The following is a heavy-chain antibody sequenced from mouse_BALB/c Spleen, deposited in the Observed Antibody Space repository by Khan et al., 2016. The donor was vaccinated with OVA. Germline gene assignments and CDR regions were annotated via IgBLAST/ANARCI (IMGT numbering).Heavy chain of an antibody. CDR2: IWSGGST. V-gene: IGHV2-2*02. CDR1: GFSLTNYG. CDR3: ARRYYYYGGGAWFPY. D-gene: IGHD1-1*01. J-gene: IGHJ3*01. Sequence: QVQLKESGPGLVQPSQSLSITCTVSGFSLTNYGIHWVRQSPGKGLEWLGLIWSGGSTDYNAAFISRLSISKDNSKSQVFFKMNSLQTNYTAIYYCARRYYYYGGGAWFPYWGQGTLVTVSA.